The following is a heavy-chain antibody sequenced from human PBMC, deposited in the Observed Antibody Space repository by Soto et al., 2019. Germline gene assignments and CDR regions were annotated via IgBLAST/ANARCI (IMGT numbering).Heavy chain of an antibody. Sequence: ASVKVSCKAFGYTFTSYYMHWVRQAPGQGLEWMGIINPSGGSTSYAQKFQGRVTMTRDTSTSTVYMELSSLRSEDTAVYYCARAPPLMPVEDTAMVRYYYYGMDVWGQGTTVTVSS. D-gene: IGHD5-18*01. J-gene: IGHJ6*02. CDR2: INPSGGST. CDR3: ARAPPLMPVEDTAMVRYYYYGMDV. V-gene: IGHV1-46*01. CDR1: GYTFTSYY.